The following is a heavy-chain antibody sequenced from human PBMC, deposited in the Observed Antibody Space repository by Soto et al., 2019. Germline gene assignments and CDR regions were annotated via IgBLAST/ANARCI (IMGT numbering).Heavy chain of an antibody. J-gene: IGHJ4*02. Sequence: PXEALRLSCAASGFTVSSYGMHWVRQAPGKGLEWVAVISYDGSNKYYADSVRGRFTISRDNSKNTLYLQMNSLRAEDTAVYYRAKDTLGDSYGYAYFEYWGQGTLVNVS. V-gene: IGHV3-30*18. CDR2: ISYDGSNK. CDR1: GFTVSSYG. D-gene: IGHD5-18*01. CDR3: AKDTLGDSYGYAYFEY.